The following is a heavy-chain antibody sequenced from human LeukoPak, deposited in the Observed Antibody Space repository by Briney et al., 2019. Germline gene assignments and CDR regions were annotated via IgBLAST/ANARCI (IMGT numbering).Heavy chain of an antibody. CDR3: ASNRYCSSTSCLYFQH. CDR1: GFTFNNYW. J-gene: IGHJ1*01. CDR2: IRYDGSNK. D-gene: IGHD2-2*01. V-gene: IGHV3-30*02. Sequence: GESLRVSCAASGFTFNNYWMSWVRQAPGKGLEWVAFIRYDGSNKYYADSVKGRFTISRDNSKNTLYLQMNSLRAEDTAVYYCASNRYCSSTSCLYFQHWGQGTLVTVSS.